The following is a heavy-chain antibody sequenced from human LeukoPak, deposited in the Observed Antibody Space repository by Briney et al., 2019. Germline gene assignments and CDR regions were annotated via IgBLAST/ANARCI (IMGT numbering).Heavy chain of an antibody. CDR3: PTSGAPFCPFGY. D-gene: IGHD2/OR15-2a*01. Sequence: SETLSLTCGVSGGTISSTNLCSWVRQPPGQGLEWIGEISLTGETNYNPSLNGRVTMSLDESRNQLSLDLTSVTAADTAIYSCPTSGAPFCPFGYWAQGTLVIVPP. V-gene: IGHV4/OR15-8*01. CDR2: ISLTGET. CDR1: GGTISSTNL. J-gene: IGHJ4*02.